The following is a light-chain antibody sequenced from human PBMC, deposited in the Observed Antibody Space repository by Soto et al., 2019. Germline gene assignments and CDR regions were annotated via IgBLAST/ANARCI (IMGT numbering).Light chain of an antibody. J-gene: IGKJ2*01. V-gene: IGKV3-20*01. CDR1: ESVSSSY. CDR2: GAS. Sequence: EIVLTQSPGTLSLSPGERATLSCRASESVSSSYLAWYQQTPGQAPRLVIYGASNRATGIPDRFSGSASGTEFTLSISRLEPEDFAVYYCQQYGSSPYTFGKGTKLEIK. CDR3: QQYGSSPYT.